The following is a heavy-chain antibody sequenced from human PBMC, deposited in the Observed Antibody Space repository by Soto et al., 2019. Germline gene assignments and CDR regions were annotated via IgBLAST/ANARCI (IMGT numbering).Heavy chain of an antibody. D-gene: IGHD3-22*01. CDR2: IIPIFGTA. J-gene: IGHJ2*01. V-gene: IGHV1-69*06. Sequence: ASVKVSCKASEDTFRNYAISWVRQAPGQGLEWMGGIIPIFGTANYAQKFQGRVTITADTSANTVYLELSSLRSEDTAVYYCASTKYDSSDYYYWYLGLWGRGTLVTVSS. CDR3: ASTKYDSSDYYYWYLGL. CDR1: EDTFRNYA.